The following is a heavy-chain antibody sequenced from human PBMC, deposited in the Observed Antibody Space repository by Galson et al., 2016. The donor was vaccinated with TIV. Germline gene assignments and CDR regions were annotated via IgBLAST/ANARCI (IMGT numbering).Heavy chain of an antibody. J-gene: IGHJ3*01. CDR1: GFRFRNYV. D-gene: IGHD1-26*01. CDR3: VKVGKSGDYSLDAFDV. CDR2: LSLSGSHT. Sequence: SLRLSCAASGFRFRNYVMGWVRLAPGKGLEWVSSLSLSGSHTYYAASVKGRFTISRENPKYTRFLQLNSLRAGDTAIYYCVKVGKSGDYSLDAFDVWGQGTVVTVSS. V-gene: IGHV3-23*01.